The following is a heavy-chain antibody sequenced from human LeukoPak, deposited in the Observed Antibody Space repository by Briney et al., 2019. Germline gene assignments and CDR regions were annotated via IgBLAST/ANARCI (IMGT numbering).Heavy chain of an antibody. Sequence: GGSLRLSCAASGFTFSSYWMSWVRQAPGKGLEWVANIKQDGSEKYYVDPVKGRFTISRDNAKNSLYLQMNSLRAEDTAVYYCVRSNTFLEWLLVYYYYMDVWGKGTTVTVSS. V-gene: IGHV3-7*01. CDR3: VRSNTFLEWLLVYYYYMDV. D-gene: IGHD3-3*01. J-gene: IGHJ6*03. CDR1: GFTFSSYW. CDR2: IKQDGSEK.